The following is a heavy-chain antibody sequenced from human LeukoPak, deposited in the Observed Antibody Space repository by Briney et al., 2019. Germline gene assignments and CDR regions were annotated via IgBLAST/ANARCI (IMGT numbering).Heavy chain of an antibody. Sequence: PSETLSLTCAVYGGSFSGYYWSWIRQPPGKGLEWMGEINHSGSTNYYPAFKRRGTTSVGETNNQFLLKQRSVPAADTAVYYCASGHIAVSGTRAEYFQHWGQSNLVTVSS. CDR1: GGSFSGYY. J-gene: IGHJ1*01. V-gene: IGHV4-34*01. CDR3: ASGHIAVSGTRAEYFQH. D-gene: IGHD6-19*01. CDR2: INHSGST.